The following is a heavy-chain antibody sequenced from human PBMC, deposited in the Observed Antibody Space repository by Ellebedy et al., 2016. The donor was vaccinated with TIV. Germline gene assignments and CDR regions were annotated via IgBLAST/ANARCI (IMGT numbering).Heavy chain of an antibody. CDR3: AREESSSSWINWFDP. D-gene: IGHD6-13*01. Sequence: SETLSLXXTVSGGSISSYYWSWIRQPAGKGLEWIGRFYTSGSANYNPSLKSRVTMSVDTSKNQFSLKLSSVTAADTAVYYCAREESSSSWINWFDPWGQGTLVTVSS. J-gene: IGHJ5*02. V-gene: IGHV4-4*07. CDR1: GGSISSYY. CDR2: FYTSGSA.